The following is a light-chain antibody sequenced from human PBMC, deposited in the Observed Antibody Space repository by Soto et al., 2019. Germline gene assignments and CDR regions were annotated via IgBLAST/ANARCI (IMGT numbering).Light chain of an antibody. CDR3: AAWDDSLNGVV. CDR2: SNT. Sequence: QYVLTQPPSASVTPGQTIAISCSGGSSNIGSHTVNWYQQLPGTAPRLLIYSNTQRPSGVPDRFSGSKSGTSASLAISGLQSEYEGDYYCAAWDDSLNGVVFGGGTKVTVL. CDR1: SSNIGSHT. J-gene: IGLJ2*01. V-gene: IGLV1-44*01.